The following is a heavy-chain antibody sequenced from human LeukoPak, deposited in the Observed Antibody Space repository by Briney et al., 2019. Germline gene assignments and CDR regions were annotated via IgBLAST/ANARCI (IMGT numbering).Heavy chain of an antibody. D-gene: IGHD2-21*01. CDR3: AKALRETHRPVYSYYYMDV. J-gene: IGHJ6*03. Sequence: GGSLRLSCAASEFTFNNYAVSWARQAPGQGLEWVSTISGRGGITYYADSVKGRFTISRDNSKNTVFLQMNSLRVDDTAVYYCAKALRETHRPVYSYYYMDVWGKGTTVTVSS. CDR1: EFTFNNYA. CDR2: ISGRGGIT. V-gene: IGHV3-23*01.